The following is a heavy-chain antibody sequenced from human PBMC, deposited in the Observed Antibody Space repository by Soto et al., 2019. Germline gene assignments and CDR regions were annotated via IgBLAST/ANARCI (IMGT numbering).Heavy chain of an antibody. CDR3: ARQVTREAHWFDP. Sequence: TLSLTCTVSGGSISSSSYYWGWIRQPPGKGLEWIGSIYYSGSTYYNPSLKSRVTISVDTSKNQFSLKLSSVTAADTAVYYCARQVTREAHWFDPWGQGTLVTVSS. CDR2: IYYSGST. V-gene: IGHV4-39*01. J-gene: IGHJ5*02. CDR1: GGSISSSSYY. D-gene: IGHD1-26*01.